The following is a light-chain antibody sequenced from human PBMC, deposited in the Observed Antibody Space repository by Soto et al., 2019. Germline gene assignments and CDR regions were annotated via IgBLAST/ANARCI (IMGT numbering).Light chain of an antibody. CDR2: DAS. CDR3: QQRSNWPQT. Sequence: EIVLTQSPATLSVSPGERATLSCRASQSVSSYLAWYQQKPGQAPRLLIYDASNRATGIPARFSGSGSGTEFTLTISNLEPEDFAVYYGQQRSNWPQTFGQGTKLEIK. V-gene: IGKV3-11*01. J-gene: IGKJ2*01. CDR1: QSVSSY.